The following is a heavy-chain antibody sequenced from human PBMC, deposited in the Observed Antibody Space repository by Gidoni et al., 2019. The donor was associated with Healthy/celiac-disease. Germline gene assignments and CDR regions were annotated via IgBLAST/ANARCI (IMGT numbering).Heavy chain of an antibody. CDR2: IYYRGDT. D-gene: IGHD6-13*01. V-gene: IGHV4-39*07. CDR3: ARDVRYSSSWSHFDY. Sequence: QLQLQESGPGLVKPSETLSLTCTVSGGPISSSDYYWGWVRQPPGKGLEWIGTIYYRGDTYYNPSLKSRVTISVDISRNQFSLWLTSVTAADTAMYYCARDVRYSSSWSHFDYWGQGILVTVSS. CDR1: GGPISSSDYY. J-gene: IGHJ4*02.